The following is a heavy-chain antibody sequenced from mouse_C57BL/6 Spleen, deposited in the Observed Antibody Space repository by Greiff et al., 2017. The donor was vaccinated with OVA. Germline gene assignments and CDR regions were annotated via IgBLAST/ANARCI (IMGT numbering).Heavy chain of an antibody. CDR1: GFTFSSYA. CDR3: TRFDYDDYYAMDY. CDR2: ISSGGDYI. J-gene: IGHJ4*01. V-gene: IGHV5-9-1*02. Sequence: EVQRVESGEGLVKPGGSLKLSCAASGFTFSSYAMSWVRQTPEKRLEWVAYISSGGDYIYYADTVKGRFTISRDNARNTLYLQMSSLKSEDTAMYYCTRFDYDDYYAMDYWGQGTSVTVSS. D-gene: IGHD2-4*01.